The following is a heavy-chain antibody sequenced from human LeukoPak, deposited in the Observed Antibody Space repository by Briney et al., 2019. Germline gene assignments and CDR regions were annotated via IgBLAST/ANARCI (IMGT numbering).Heavy chain of an antibody. CDR1: GFIVNSYA. CDR3: ARDRAEGKTWVEFDP. Sequence: GRSLRLSCAASGFIVNSYAMSWVRQAPGKGLAWVSLSYSDGVTQYADSVKGRFTISRDNSKNTLYLQMNSLRDEDTAVYFCARDRAEGKTWVEFDPWGQGTLVTVSS. V-gene: IGHV3-66*02. J-gene: IGHJ5*02. CDR2: SYSDGVT.